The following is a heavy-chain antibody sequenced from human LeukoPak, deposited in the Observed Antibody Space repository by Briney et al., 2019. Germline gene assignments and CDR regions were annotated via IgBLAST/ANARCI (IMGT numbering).Heavy chain of an antibody. CDR1: GGSISSSNYY. Sequence: ASETLSLTCTVSGGSISSSNYYWGWIRQPPGKGLEWIGEINYSGSTNYNPSHKNRVTISVDTSKNQFSLKLSSVTAADTAVYYCARASGSYLDWGQGTLVTVSS. CDR2: INYSGST. J-gene: IGHJ4*02. V-gene: IGHV4-39*07. CDR3: ARASGSYLD. D-gene: IGHD1-26*01.